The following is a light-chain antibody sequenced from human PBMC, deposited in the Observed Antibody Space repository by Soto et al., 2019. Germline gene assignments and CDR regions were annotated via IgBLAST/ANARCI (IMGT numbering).Light chain of an antibody. CDR2: ASS. Sequence: ALQMTQSPSSLSASVGDRITITCRASQGIRDDLGWYQQEPGKAPKLLIYASSSLQSGVPSRFSGSGFGTDFTLTISSLQPEDFATYYCLQDYNFPLTFGGGTKVEIK. CDR1: QGIRDD. J-gene: IGKJ4*01. CDR3: LQDYNFPLT. V-gene: IGKV1-6*01.